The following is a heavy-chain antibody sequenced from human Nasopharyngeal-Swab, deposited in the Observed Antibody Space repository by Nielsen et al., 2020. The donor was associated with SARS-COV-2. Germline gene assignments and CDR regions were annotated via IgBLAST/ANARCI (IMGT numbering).Heavy chain of an antibody. Sequence: GGSLRLSCAASGFTFSTYAMTWVRQAPGKGLEWVSTIDAGGANTFYADSVKGRFTISRDNSKNTLYLQMNSLRADDTAVYYCARDLGGGYCTTTNCLGSWGQGTLVTVSS. CDR2: IDAGGANT. CDR1: GFTFSTYA. D-gene: IGHD2-2*01. V-gene: IGHV3-23*01. J-gene: IGHJ1*01. CDR3: ARDLGGGYCTTTNCLGS.